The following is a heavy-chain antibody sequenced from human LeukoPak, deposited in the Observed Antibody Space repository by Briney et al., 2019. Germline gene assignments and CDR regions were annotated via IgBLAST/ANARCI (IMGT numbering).Heavy chain of an antibody. CDR2: IYYSGST. D-gene: IGHD6-13*01. Sequence: SETLSLTCTVSGGSISSYYWSWIRQPPGKGLEWIGYIYYSGSTNYNPSLKSRVTMSVDTSKNQFSLKLSSVTAADTAVYYCARDARIAADNWFDSWGQGTLVTVSS. CDR3: ARDARIAADNWFDS. CDR1: GGSISSYY. V-gene: IGHV4-59*12. J-gene: IGHJ5*01.